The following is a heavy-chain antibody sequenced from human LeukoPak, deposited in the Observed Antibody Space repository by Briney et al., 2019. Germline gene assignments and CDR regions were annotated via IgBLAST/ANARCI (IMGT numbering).Heavy chain of an antibody. V-gene: IGHV5-51*01. J-gene: IGHJ6*02. CDR1: GYRFTDYW. Sequence: GESLKISCKGSGYRFTDYWIGWVRQMPGKGLEWLGIIYPGDSDTRYSPSFQGQVTISADKSINTAHLQWSSLKASDTAMYYCARGAAGTTPDYYYFGLDVWGQGTTVRVSS. CDR2: IYPGDSDT. D-gene: IGHD1-7*01. CDR3: ARGAAGTTPDYYYFGLDV.